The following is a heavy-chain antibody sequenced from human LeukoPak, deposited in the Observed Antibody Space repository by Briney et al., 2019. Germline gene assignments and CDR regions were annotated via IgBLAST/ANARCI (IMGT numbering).Heavy chain of an antibody. Sequence: SETLSLTCAVYGGSFSGYYWSWIRQPPGKGLEWIGYIYYSGSTNYNPSLKSRVTISVDTSKNQFSLKLSSVTAADTAVYYCARGYGHRGDNWFDPWGQGTLVTVSS. J-gene: IGHJ5*02. CDR1: GGSFSGYY. CDR3: ARGYGHRGDNWFDP. CDR2: IYYSGST. V-gene: IGHV4-59*01. D-gene: IGHD5-18*01.